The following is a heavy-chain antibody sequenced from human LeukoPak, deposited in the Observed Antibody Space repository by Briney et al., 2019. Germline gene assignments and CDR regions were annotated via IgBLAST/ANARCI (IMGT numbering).Heavy chain of an antibody. J-gene: IGHJ3*02. CDR3: ARDGGYWFGVTVGNAFDI. V-gene: IGHV1-18*01. Sequence: ASVKVSCKASGYTFTSYGISWVRQAPGQGLEWMGWISAYNGTTNYAQKLQGRVTMTTDASTSTAYMELRSLRSDDTAVYYCARDGGYWFGVTVGNAFDIWGQGTMVTVSS. CDR2: ISAYNGTT. D-gene: IGHD3-10*01. CDR1: GYTFTSYG.